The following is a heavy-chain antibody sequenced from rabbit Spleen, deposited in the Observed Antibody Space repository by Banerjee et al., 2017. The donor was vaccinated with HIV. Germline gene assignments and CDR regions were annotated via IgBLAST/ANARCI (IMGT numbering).Heavy chain of an antibody. Sequence: QSLEESGGDLVKPGASLTLTCTASGFSFSSGYWICWVRQAPGKGLEWIACTYAGSSGSTYSATWAKGRFTISKTSSTTVTLQMTSLTAADTAPYFCARDPGTSFSTYGMDLWGQGTLVTVS. D-gene: IGHD8-1*01. CDR3: ARDPGTSFSTYGMDL. V-gene: IGHV1S40*01. CDR1: GFSFSSGYW. J-gene: IGHJ6*01. CDR2: TYAGSSGST.